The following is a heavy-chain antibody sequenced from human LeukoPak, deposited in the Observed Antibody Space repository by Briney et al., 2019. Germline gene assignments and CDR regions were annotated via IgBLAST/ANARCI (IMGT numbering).Heavy chain of an antibody. D-gene: IGHD3-3*01. Sequence: GGSLRLSCAASGFTFNTYSMNWVRQAPGKGLEWVSSISSGGTYIYYADSVKGRFTISRDDARNSLYLQMNSLRAEDTAVYYCARDHWIGQYAFTPWGQGALVTVSS. CDR1: GFTFNTYS. J-gene: IGHJ5*02. CDR2: ISSGGTYI. CDR3: ARDHWIGQYAFTP. V-gene: IGHV3-21*01.